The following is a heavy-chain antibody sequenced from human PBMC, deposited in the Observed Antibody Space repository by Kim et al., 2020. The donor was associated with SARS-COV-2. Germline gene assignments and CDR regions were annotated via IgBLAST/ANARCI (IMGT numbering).Heavy chain of an antibody. CDR2: IIPIFGTA. CDR1: GGTFSSYA. V-gene: IGHV1-69*13. Sequence: SVKVSCKASGGTFSSYAISWVRQAPGQGLEWMGGIIPIFGTANYAQKFQGRVTITADESTSTAYMELSSLRSEDTAVYYCARGQRYCSSTSCYTYWFDPWGQGTLVTVSS. D-gene: IGHD2-2*02. J-gene: IGHJ5*02. CDR3: ARGQRYCSSTSCYTYWFDP.